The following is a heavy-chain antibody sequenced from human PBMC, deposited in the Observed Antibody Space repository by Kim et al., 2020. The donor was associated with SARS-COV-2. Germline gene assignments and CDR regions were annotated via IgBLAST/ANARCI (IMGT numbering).Heavy chain of an antibody. CDR3: RTGYGEIRDWREWGQGTRGSVSD. J-gene: IGHJ4*02. D-gene: IGHD5-18*01. CDR2: IKSVATGWET. Sequence: GGSLRLSCAASGFAFRDAWMNWVRQAPGKGKEWIGRIKSVATGWETNYAAPGLGRFTVSRDDSKNTLCLQLKSLKTDDTGVYYYRTGYGEIRDWREWGQGTRGSVSDWGQGTL. V-gene: IGHV3-15*01. CDR1: GFAFRDAW.